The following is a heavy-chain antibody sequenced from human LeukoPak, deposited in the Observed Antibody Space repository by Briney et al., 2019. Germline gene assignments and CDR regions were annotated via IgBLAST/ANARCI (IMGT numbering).Heavy chain of an antibody. V-gene: IGHV3-11*04. J-gene: IGHJ6*03. CDR1: GFTFSDYY. D-gene: IGHD3-10*01. CDR3: ARVRAYGSGSYGDTYYTDV. CDR2: ISSGGSTI. Sequence: PGRSLRLSCAASGFTFSDYYMSWIRQAPGKGLEWVSYISSGGSTIYYADSVKGRFTISRDNAKNSLYLQMNSLRAEDTAVYYCARVRAYGSGSYGDTYYTDVWGKGTTVTVSS.